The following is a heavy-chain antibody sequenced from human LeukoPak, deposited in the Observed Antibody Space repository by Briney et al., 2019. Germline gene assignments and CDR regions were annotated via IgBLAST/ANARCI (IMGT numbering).Heavy chain of an antibody. CDR2: ISSSGSTI. Sequence: PGGSLRLSCAASGFTFSGSAMHWIRQAPGKGLEWVSYISSSGSTIYYADSVKGRFTISRDNAKNSLYLQMNSLRAEDTAVYYCARGDYGDYFRNYWGQGTLVTVSS. V-gene: IGHV3-11*01. CDR3: ARGDYGDYFRNY. CDR1: GFTFSGSA. D-gene: IGHD4-17*01. J-gene: IGHJ4*02.